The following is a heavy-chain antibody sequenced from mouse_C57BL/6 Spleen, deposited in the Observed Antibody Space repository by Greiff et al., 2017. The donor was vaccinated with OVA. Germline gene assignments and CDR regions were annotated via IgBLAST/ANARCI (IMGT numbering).Heavy chain of an antibody. CDR2: IHPNSGST. V-gene: IGHV1-64*01. CDR1: GYTFTSYW. Sequence: QVQLQQPGAELVKPGASVKLSCKASGYTFTSYWMHWVKQRPGQGLEWIGMIHPNSGSTNYNEKFKSKATLTVDKSSSTAYMQLSSLTSEDSAVYYCATFWDGYLYYAMDDWGQGTSVTVSS. CDR3: ATFWDGYLYYAMDD. D-gene: IGHD2-3*01. J-gene: IGHJ4*01.